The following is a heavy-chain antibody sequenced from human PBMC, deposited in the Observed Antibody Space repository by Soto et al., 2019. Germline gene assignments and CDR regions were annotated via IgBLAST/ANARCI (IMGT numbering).Heavy chain of an antibody. D-gene: IGHD3-3*02. J-gene: IGHJ3*02. CDR1: GASFSGYY. CDR2: IHPSGST. V-gene: IGHV4-34*01. Sequence: AETLSLTCAVYGASFSGYYCSWVRQAPGKGLEWIGEIHPSGSTNYNPSLTSRVTISLDKSKNQFSLHLSSVTAADTAVYYCARVLGNDAFDIWGQGTMVT. CDR3: ARVLGNDAFDI.